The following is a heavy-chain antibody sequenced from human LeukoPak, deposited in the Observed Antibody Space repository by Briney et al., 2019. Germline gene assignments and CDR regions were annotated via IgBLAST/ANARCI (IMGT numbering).Heavy chain of an antibody. CDR1: GGSFSGYY. CDR2: INHSGST. J-gene: IGHJ6*03. D-gene: IGHD2-15*01. CDR3: ARVGGGYCSGGSCFRFNYYYYYMDV. V-gene: IGHV4-34*01. Sequence: SETLSLTCAVYGGSFSGYYWSWIRQPPGKGLEWIGEINHSGSTNYNPSLKSRVTISVDTSKNQFSLKLSSVTAADTAVYYCARVGGGYCSGGSCFRFNYYYYYMDVWGKGTTVTVSS.